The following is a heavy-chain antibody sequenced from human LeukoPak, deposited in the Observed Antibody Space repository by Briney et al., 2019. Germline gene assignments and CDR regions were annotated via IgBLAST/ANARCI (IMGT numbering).Heavy chain of an antibody. Sequence: PGGSLRLSCAASGFTFDNYNMNWVRQAPGKGLEWVSYISSSSSTIYYADSVKGRFTISRDNAKNSLFLQMNSLRAEDTAVYYCATDQYDGSGSYYFFDSWGQGTLVAVSS. CDR1: GFTFDNYN. CDR2: ISSSSSTI. J-gene: IGHJ4*02. D-gene: IGHD3-10*01. CDR3: ATDQYDGSGSYYFFDS. V-gene: IGHV3-48*04.